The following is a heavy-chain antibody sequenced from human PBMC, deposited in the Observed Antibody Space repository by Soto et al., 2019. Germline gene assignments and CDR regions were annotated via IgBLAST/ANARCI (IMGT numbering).Heavy chain of an antibody. CDR1: GFTVSSNY. J-gene: IGHJ6*02. CDR3: ARATTIAALPSYYYYVMDV. D-gene: IGHD6-6*01. CDR2: IYSGGST. Sequence: PGGSLRLSCAASGFTVSSNYMSWVRQAPGKGLEWVSVIYSGGSTYYADSVKGRFTISRDNSKNSLYLQMSSLRDEDTAVYYCARATTIAALPSYYYYVMDVWGHGTTVTVSS. V-gene: IGHV3-66*01.